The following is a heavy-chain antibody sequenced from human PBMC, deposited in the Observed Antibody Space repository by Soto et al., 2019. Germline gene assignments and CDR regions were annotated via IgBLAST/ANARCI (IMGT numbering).Heavy chain of an antibody. Sequence: GGSLRLSCAASGFTFRSYAMSWVRQAPGKELEWVSAISGSGGSTYSADSVKGRFTISRDNSKNTLYLQMNSLRAEDTAVYYCAKDSGSYPERIEAFDIWGQGTMVTVSS. J-gene: IGHJ3*02. CDR2: ISGSGGST. D-gene: IGHD1-26*01. V-gene: IGHV3-23*01. CDR3: AKDSGSYPERIEAFDI. CDR1: GFTFRSYA.